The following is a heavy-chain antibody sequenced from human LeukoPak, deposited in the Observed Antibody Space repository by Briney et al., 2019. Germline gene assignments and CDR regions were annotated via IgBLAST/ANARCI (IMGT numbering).Heavy chain of an antibody. CDR2: IIPIFGTA. CDR1: GGTFSSYA. Sequence: SVKVSCKASGGTFSSYAISWVRQAPGQGLEWMGGIIPIFGTANYARKFQGRVTITADESTSTAYMELSSLRSEDTAVYYCARDTLGYGGNSEDDYWGQGTLVTVSS. V-gene: IGHV1-69*01. D-gene: IGHD4-23*01. J-gene: IGHJ4*02. CDR3: ARDTLGYGGNSEDDY.